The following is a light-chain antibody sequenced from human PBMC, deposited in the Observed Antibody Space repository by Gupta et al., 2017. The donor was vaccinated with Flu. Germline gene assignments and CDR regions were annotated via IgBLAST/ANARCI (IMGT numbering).Light chain of an antibody. CDR3: SSYTSSITLVV. Sequence: QSALTHSVYVSGSTGHSITISCTGTSSDVGGYNYVSWYQQHPGKAPKLMIYEVSNRPSGVSNRFSGSKSGNTASLTISGLQAEDEADYYCSSYTSSITLVVFGGGTKLTVL. V-gene: IGLV2-14*01. CDR1: SSDVGGYNY. CDR2: EVS. J-gene: IGLJ2*01.